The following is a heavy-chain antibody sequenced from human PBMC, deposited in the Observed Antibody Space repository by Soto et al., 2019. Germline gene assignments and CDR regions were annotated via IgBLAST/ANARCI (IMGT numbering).Heavy chain of an antibody. J-gene: IGHJ4*02. CDR2: INHSGST. Sequence: QVQLQQWGAGLLKPSETLSLTCAVYGGSFSGYYWSWIRQPPGKGLEWIGEINHSGSTNYNPSLRGRVTISVDAAKNQFSLKLSSVTAADTAVYYCARVRATDPGYCSGGSCYFALDYWGQGTLVTVSS. CDR1: GGSFSGYY. CDR3: ARVRATDPGYCSGGSCYFALDY. D-gene: IGHD2-15*01. V-gene: IGHV4-34*01.